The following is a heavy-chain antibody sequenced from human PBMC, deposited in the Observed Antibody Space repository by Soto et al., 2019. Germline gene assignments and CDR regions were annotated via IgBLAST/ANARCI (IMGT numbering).Heavy chain of an antibody. CDR1: GYIFTTYS. D-gene: IGHD6-19*01. CDR2: VSASNGKT. J-gene: IGHJ5*02. V-gene: IGHV1-18*04. Sequence: QIQLVQSGSEVRMPGASVKVSCKASGYIFTTYSTTWVRQAPGQGLEWMGWVSASNGKTNYAQKFEDRVTMTTYTTTNTANKKLRCQRTNVTAVYYCARVAAAVQRRWFDPWGRGTLVTVSS. CDR3: ARVAAAVQRRWFDP.